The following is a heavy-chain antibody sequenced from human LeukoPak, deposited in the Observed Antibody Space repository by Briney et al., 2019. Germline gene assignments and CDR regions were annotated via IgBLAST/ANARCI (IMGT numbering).Heavy chain of an antibody. V-gene: IGHV3-23*01. CDR3: TKRVEFGGFDP. CDR2: ISTTVGNT. D-gene: IGHD3-10*01. CDR1: GFTFSTSA. J-gene: IGHJ5*02. Sequence: PGGSLRLSCAASGFTFSTSAMSWVRQAPGKGLEWVSSISTTVGNTYYADSVKGRFTISRDNSNNTLYLQMNSLTAEDTAVYYCTKRVEFGGFDPWGQGTLVTVSS.